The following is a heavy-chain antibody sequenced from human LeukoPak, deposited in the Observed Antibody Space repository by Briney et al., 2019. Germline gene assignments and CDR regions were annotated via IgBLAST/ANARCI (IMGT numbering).Heavy chain of an antibody. CDR3: ARHLYTSSPFDY. Sequence: SETLSLTCAVYGGSFSGYYWSWIRQPPGKGLEWIGYIYYSGSTNYNPSLKSRVTISVDTSKNQFSLKLNSVTAADTAVYYCARHLYTSSPFDYWGQGTLVTVSS. V-gene: IGHV4-59*08. CDR1: GGSFSGYY. D-gene: IGHD6-13*01. CDR2: IYYSGST. J-gene: IGHJ4*02.